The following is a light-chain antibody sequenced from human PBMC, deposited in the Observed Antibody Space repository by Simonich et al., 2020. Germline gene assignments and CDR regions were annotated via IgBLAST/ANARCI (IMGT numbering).Light chain of an antibody. CDR1: SRNVGGYNY. CDR2: DVS. J-gene: IGLJ3*02. Sequence: QSALTQPASVSGSPGQSITISCTGTSRNVGGYNYVSLYQQHPGKAPKLMIYDVSKRPSGVPYRFSGSKSGDTASLTISGLQAEDEADYYCCSYAGSYTWVFGGGTKLTVL. V-gene: IGLV2-11*01. CDR3: CSYAGSYTWV.